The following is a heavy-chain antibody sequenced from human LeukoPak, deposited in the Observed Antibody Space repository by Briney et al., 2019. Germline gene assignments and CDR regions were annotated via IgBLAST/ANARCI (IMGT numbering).Heavy chain of an antibody. J-gene: IGHJ4*02. CDR2: INPSGGST. Sequence: ASVKVSCKASGYTFTSYYMHWVRQAPGQGLEWMGIINPSGGSTSYAQKFQGRVTMTRDTSTGTVYMELSSLRSEDTAVYYCARDRITVAGPETFDYWGQGTLVTVSS. V-gene: IGHV1-46*01. CDR3: ARDRITVAGPETFDY. CDR1: GYTFTSYY. D-gene: IGHD6-19*01.